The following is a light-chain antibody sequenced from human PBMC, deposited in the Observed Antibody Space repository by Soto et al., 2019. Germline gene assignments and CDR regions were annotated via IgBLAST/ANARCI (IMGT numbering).Light chain of an antibody. CDR1: QSISSH. CDR2: AAS. V-gene: IGKV1-39*01. Sequence: DIQMTQSPSSLSASVGDRVTITCRASQSISSHLNWYQQKPGKAPKLLIYAASSLQSGVPSRFSGSGSGTDFTLTISSLQPEDFATYYCQQSYSTPFFGQGTKLEIK. J-gene: IGKJ2*01. CDR3: QQSYSTPF.